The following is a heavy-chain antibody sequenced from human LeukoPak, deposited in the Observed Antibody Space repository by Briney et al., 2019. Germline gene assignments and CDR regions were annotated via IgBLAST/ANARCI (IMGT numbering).Heavy chain of an antibody. Sequence: SVKVSCKASAYTFTSYASSCLRQAPARELEWMGGIIPIFGTANNAQKFQDRRTITADKTTSKSSIEPINLRSEDTAVYYCARGRITMIVVPSPPFELWGEGTLVSVSS. CDR1: AYTFTSYA. J-gene: IGHJ4*02. D-gene: IGHD3-22*01. V-gene: IGHV1-69*06. CDR3: ARGRITMIVVPSPPFEL. CDR2: IIPIFGTA.